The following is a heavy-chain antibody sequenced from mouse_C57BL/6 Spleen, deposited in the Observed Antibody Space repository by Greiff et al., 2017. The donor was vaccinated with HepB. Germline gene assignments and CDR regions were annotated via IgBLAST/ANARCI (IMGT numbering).Heavy chain of an antibody. CDR3: ASYYSSYYFDY. Sequence: EVKLEESGGGLVKPGGSLKLSCAASGFTFSSYTMSWVRQTPEKRLEWVATISGGGGNTYYPDSVKDRFTISRDNAKNTLYLQMSSLRSEDTALYYCASYYSSYYFDYWGQGTTLTVSS. V-gene: IGHV5-9*01. CDR2: ISGGGGNT. D-gene: IGHD2-5*01. CDR1: GFTFSSYT. J-gene: IGHJ2*01.